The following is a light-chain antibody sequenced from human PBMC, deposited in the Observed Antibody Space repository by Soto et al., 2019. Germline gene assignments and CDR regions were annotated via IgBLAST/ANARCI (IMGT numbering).Light chain of an antibody. CDR2: GAS. CDR1: QTVSRRF. J-gene: IGKJ1*01. CDR3: QQRSNWPQWK. Sequence: EIVLTQSPGTLSLSPGERATLSCRASQTVSRRFFAWYQQKPGQAPRLLIYGASNRATGIPARFSGSGSGRDLTLTSSRLEPEDFAVYYCQQRSNWPQWKFGPGTKADI. V-gene: IGKV3-11*02.